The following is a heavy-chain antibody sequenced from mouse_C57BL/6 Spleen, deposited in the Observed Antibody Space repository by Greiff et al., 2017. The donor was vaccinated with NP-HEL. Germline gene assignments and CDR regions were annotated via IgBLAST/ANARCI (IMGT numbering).Heavy chain of an antibody. D-gene: IGHD3-2*02. J-gene: IGHJ4*01. CDR1: GFNIKDYY. V-gene: IGHV14-2*01. CDR3: ALDSSGYDYAMDY. CDR2: IDPEDGET. Sequence: VQLKQSGAELVKPGASVKLSCTASGFNIKDYYMHWVKQRTEQGLEWIGRIDPEDGETKYAPKFQGKGTITADTSSNTAYLQLSSLTSEDTAVYYCALDSSGYDYAMDYWGQGTSVTVSS.